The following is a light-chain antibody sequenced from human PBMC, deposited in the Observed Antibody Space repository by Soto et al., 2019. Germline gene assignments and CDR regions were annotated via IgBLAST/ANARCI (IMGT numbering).Light chain of an antibody. J-gene: IGLJ1*01. CDR2: EVS. V-gene: IGLV2-23*02. CDR3: CSYAGSSTLYV. Sequence: QSALTQPASVSGSPGQSITIPCTGTTSDVGSYNLVSWYQQHPGKAPKLMIYEVSKRPSGVSNRFSGSKSGNTASLTISGLQAEDEADYYCCSYAGSSTLYVFGTGTKVT. CDR1: TSDVGSYNL.